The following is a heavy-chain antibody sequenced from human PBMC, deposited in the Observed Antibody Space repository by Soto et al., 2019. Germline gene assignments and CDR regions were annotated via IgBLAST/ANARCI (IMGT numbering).Heavy chain of an antibody. D-gene: IGHD1-7*01. Sequence: GSLRLSCAASGXTFSNACMSWVRQAPGKGLELVGRIKSKTDGGTTDYAAPVKGRVTISRDDSKNTLYLQMNSLKTEDTAVYYCTTVFLELPSIDYWGQGTLGTVSS. V-gene: IGHV3-15*01. CDR1: GXTFSNAC. CDR3: TTVFLELPSIDY. J-gene: IGHJ4*02. CDR2: IKSKTDGGTT.